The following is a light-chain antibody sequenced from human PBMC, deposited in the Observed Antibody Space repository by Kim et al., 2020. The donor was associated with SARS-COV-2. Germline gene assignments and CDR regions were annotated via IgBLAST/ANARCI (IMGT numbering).Light chain of an antibody. CDR2: SNN. J-gene: IGLJ3*02. CDR3: AAWDDSLNGWV. V-gene: IGLV1-44*01. CDR1: SSNIGSNT. Sequence: ELTQPPSVSVSPGQRVTISCSGSSSNIGSNTVNWYQQLPGTAPKLLIYSNNQRPSGVPDRFSGSKSGTSASLAISGLQSEDEADYYCAAWDDSLNGWVFGGGTQLTVL.